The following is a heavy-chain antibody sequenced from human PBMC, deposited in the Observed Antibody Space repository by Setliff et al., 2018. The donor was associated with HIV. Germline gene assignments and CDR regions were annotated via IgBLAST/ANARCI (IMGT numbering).Heavy chain of an antibody. CDR3: ARERYSYGYAD. Sequence: GGSLRLSCAASGFTFSSYWMHWVRQAPGKGLEWVSSISSSSSYIYYADSVKGRFTISRDNAKNSLYLQMNSLRAEDTAVYYCARERYSYGYADWGQGTLVTVSS. J-gene: IGHJ4*02. CDR2: ISSSSSYI. CDR1: GFTFSSYW. D-gene: IGHD5-18*01. V-gene: IGHV3-21*01.